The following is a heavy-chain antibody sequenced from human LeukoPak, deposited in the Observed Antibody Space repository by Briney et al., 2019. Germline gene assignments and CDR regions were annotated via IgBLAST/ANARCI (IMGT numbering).Heavy chain of an antibody. D-gene: IGHD1-26*01. CDR2: INHSGST. V-gene: IGHV4-34*01. Sequence: SETLSLTCAVYGGSFSGYYWSWIRQPPGKGLEWIGEINHSGSTNYNPSLKSRVTISVDTSKNQFSLKLSSVTAADRAVYYCARRRLGARAADFDYWGQGTLVTVSS. CDR3: ARRRLGARAADFDY. J-gene: IGHJ4*02. CDR1: GGSFSGYY.